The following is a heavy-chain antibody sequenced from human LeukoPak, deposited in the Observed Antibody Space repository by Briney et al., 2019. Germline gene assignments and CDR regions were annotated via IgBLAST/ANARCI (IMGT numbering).Heavy chain of an antibody. Sequence: PSETLSLTCTVTGGSIGSSSYYWGWIRQPPGQGLEWIGSIYYSGSTYYNPSLKSRVTISVDTSKNQFSLKLSSVTAADTAVYYCARHQPLGYGGNSDAFDIWGQGTMVTVSS. J-gene: IGHJ3*02. CDR1: GGSIGSSSYY. CDR3: ARHQPLGYGGNSDAFDI. D-gene: IGHD4-23*01. V-gene: IGHV4-39*01. CDR2: IYYSGST.